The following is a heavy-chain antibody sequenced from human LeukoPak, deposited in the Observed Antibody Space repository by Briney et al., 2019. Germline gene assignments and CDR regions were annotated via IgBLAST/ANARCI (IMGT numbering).Heavy chain of an antibody. J-gene: IGHJ4*02. V-gene: IGHV4-4*09. CDR1: GASMSSNY. Sequence: SETLSLTCNVSGASMSSNYWSWIRQPPGKGLEWIGYIYHSGNTNYSPSLESRVTMSVDESKNQFSLRVHFVSAADTAVYYCASARRAAVAGRFDSWGQGTLVTVSS. CDR3: ASARRAAVAGRFDS. D-gene: IGHD6-19*01. CDR2: IYHSGNT.